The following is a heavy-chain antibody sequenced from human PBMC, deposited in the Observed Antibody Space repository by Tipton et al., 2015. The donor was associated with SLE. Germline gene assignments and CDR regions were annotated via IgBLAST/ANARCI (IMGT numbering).Heavy chain of an antibody. J-gene: IGHJ6*02. D-gene: IGHD1-14*01. V-gene: IGHV4-59*01. CDR2: INYSGNT. CDR1: GGSISNYY. Sequence: TLSLTCTVSGGSISNYYWSWLRQPPEKGLEWIGYINYSGNTNYNPSLKSRVTTSVDTSKNQLSLKLHYVTATDTAVYYCARGRGGMDVFVMDVWGPGTTVTVSS. CDR3: ARGRGGMDVFVMDV.